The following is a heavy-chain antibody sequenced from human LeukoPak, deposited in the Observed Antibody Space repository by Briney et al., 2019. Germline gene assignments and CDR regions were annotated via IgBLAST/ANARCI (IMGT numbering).Heavy chain of an antibody. CDR1: GFTFDDYT. J-gene: IGHJ6*02. CDR3: AKDMVRASYYYGMDV. D-gene: IGHD3-22*01. CDR2: ISWDGGST. V-gene: IGHV3-43*01. Sequence: GSLRLSCAASGFTFDDYTMHWVRQAPGKGLEWVSLISWDGGSTYYADSVKGRFTISRDNSKNSLYLQMNSLRTEDTALYYCAKDMVRASYYYGMDVWGQGTTVTVSS.